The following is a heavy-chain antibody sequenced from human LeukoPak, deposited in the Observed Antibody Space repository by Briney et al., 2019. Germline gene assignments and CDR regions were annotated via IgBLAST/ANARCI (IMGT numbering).Heavy chain of an antibody. CDR3: ARGQWLADY. Sequence: SETLSLTCAVYGVSFSGYYWGWIRQPPGKGLEWIGEINHSGSTNYNPSLKSRVTISVDTSKNQFSLKLSSVTAADTAVYYCARGQWLADYWGQGTLVTVSS. V-gene: IGHV4-34*01. CDR1: GVSFSGYY. CDR2: INHSGST. D-gene: IGHD6-19*01. J-gene: IGHJ4*02.